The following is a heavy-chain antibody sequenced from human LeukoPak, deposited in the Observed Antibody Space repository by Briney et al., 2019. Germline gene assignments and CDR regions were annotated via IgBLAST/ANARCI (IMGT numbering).Heavy chain of an antibody. J-gene: IGHJ4*02. CDR2: INPNSGGT. CDR3: ARDLEGYGGYVDH. D-gene: IGHD1-26*01. Sequence: ASVKVSCKASGYTFTGYYVHWVRQAPGQGLEWMGWINPNSGGTNYAQKFQGRVTMTRDTSISTAYMELSRLRSDDTAVYYCARDLEGYGGYVDHWGQGTLVTVSS. V-gene: IGHV1-2*02. CDR1: GYTFTGYY.